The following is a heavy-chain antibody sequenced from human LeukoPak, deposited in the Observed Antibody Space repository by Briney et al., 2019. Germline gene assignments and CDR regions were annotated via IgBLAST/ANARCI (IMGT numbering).Heavy chain of an antibody. J-gene: IGHJ5*02. V-gene: IGHV3-30*02. CDR1: GFTFSSYA. CDR3: AKGSPGGYSYGRDWFDP. CDR2: IRYDGSNK. Sequence: PGGSLRLSCAASGFTFSSYAMSWVRQAPGKGLEWVAFIRYDGSNKYYADSVKGRFTISRDNSKNTLYLQMNSLRAEGTAVYYCAKGSPGGYSYGRDWFDPWGQGTLVTVSS. D-gene: IGHD5-18*01.